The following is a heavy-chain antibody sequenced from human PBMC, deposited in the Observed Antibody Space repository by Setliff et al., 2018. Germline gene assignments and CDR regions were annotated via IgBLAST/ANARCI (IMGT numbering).Heavy chain of an antibody. CDR1: GGSISSSSHY. J-gene: IGHJ4*02. V-gene: IGHV4-39*07. D-gene: IGHD1-1*01. CDR2: IYYTGST. CDR3: ARDMGQPYYFES. Sequence: LSLTCTVSGGSISSSSHYWGWIRQPPWKGLEWIGSIYYTGSTYYNPSLKSRVTMSVDTSKRQFSLKLGSATAADTAVYYCARDMGQPYYFESWGLGTLVTVSS.